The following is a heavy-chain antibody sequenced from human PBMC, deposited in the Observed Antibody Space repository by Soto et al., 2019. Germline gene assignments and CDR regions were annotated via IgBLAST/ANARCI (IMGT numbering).Heavy chain of an antibody. CDR3: AKCDCGGDWGVYHYDH. D-gene: IGHD2-21*02. Sequence: PGETGIPSRQASGFSYKSGGLSCVRHAPRKGLEWVSGIRGGGEKIYYADSVKGRFTISRDNSKNTVSLQMNSLRVEDTALYYCAKCDCGGDWGVYHYDHWGQGSQVTVSS. J-gene: IGHJ5*02. CDR2: IRGGGEKI. CDR1: GFSYKSGG. V-gene: IGHV3-23*01.